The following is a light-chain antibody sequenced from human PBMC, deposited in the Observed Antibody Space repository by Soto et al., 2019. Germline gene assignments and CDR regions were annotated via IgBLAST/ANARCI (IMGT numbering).Light chain of an antibody. CDR3: QQLNSYPRT. J-gene: IGKJ1*01. V-gene: IGKV1-9*01. CDR2: AAS. CDR1: QGISSY. Sequence: DIQLTQSRSFLSASVGDRVTITCRASQGISSYLAWYQQKPGKAPKLLIYAASTLQSGVPSRFSGSGSGTEFTLTLSSLQPEDFATYYCQQLNSYPRTFGQGTKVEIK.